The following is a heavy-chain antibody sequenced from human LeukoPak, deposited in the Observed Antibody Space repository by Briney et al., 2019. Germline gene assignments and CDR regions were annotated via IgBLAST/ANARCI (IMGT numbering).Heavy chain of an antibody. V-gene: IGHV4-34*01. J-gene: IGHJ4*02. CDR1: GGSFSGYY. D-gene: IGHD3-22*01. CDR2: INHSGST. Sequence: PSETLSLTCAVYGGSFSGYYWSWIRQPPGKGLEWIGEINHSGSTNYNPSLKSRVTTSVDTSKNQFSLKLSSVTAADTAVYYCARAELYDSSGYFDYWGQGTLVTVSS. CDR3: ARAELYDSSGYFDY.